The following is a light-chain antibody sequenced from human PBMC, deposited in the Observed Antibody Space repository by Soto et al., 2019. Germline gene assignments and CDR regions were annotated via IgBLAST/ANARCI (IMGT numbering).Light chain of an antibody. J-gene: IGLJ2*01. CDR1: NIGIKD. Sequence: SYELTQPPSVSVAPGPTASISCGGNNIGIKDVYWYQQQPGQAPVLVIYDNRDRPSGIPERFSGSNSGNTATLTISRVEAGDEADYYCQVWDTSSDHPVFGGGTKVTVL. V-gene: IGLV3-21*01. CDR3: QVWDTSSDHPV. CDR2: DNR.